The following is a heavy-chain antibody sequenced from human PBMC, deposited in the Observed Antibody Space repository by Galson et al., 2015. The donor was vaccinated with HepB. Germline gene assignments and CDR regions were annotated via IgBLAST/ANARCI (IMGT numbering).Heavy chain of an antibody. V-gene: IGHV3-23*01. D-gene: IGHD2/OR15-2a*01. J-gene: IGHJ4*02. CDR3: AREVFYDMPASGPTEF. Sequence: SLRLSCAASGFTFSGYAMSWVRQAPGKGLEWVSMISGSGGTTYYAKSVEGRFTISRDNSKKILYLEMNGLRTEDTAEYYCAREVFYDMPASGPTEFWGRGALVTVTS. CDR2: ISGSGGTT. CDR1: GFTFSGYA.